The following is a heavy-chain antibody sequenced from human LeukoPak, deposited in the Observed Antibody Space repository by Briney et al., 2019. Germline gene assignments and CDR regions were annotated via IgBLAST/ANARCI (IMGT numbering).Heavy chain of an antibody. V-gene: IGHV3-30*18. Sequence: GRSLRLSCAASGFTFSSYGMHWVRHAPGKGLEWVAVISYDGSNKYYADSVKGRFTISRDNSKNTLYLQMNSLRAEDTAVYYCAKGTYSYGYPPDYWGQGTLVTVSS. J-gene: IGHJ4*02. D-gene: IGHD5-18*01. CDR3: AKGTYSYGYPPDY. CDR2: ISYDGSNK. CDR1: GFTFSSYG.